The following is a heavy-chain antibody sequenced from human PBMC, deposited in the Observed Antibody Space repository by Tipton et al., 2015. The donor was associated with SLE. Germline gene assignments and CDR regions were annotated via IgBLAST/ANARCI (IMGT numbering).Heavy chain of an antibody. V-gene: IGHV1-69*01. CDR3: ARSHARGYCSGGSCTGGAFDI. D-gene: IGHD2-15*01. Sequence: QSGAEVKKPGSSVKVSCKASGGTFSSYAISWVRQAPGQGLEWMGGIIPIFGTANHAQKFQGRVTITADESTSTAYMELSSLRSGDTAVYYCARSHARGYCSGGSCTGGAFDIWGQGTMVTVSS. J-gene: IGHJ3*02. CDR1: GGTFSSYA. CDR2: IIPIFGTA.